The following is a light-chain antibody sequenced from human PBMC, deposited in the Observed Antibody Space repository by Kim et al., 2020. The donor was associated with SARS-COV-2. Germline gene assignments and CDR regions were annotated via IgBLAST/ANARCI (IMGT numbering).Light chain of an antibody. V-gene: IGLV3-21*04. CDR3: QVWDSSSAHRV. Sequence: SYELTQPPAVSVAPGKTARITCGAYDVGSNSVNWYQQKPGQASVLVTYYDRDRPSGIPERFSGSNSGDTATLPSSRVEAGDEADYYCQVWDSSSAHRVLARGPELTVL. J-gene: IGLJ3*02. CDR2: YDR. CDR1: DVGSNS.